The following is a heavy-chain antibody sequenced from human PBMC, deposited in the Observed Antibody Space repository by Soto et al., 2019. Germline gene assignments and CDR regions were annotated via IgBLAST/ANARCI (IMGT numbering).Heavy chain of an antibody. CDR1: GFTFSDHY. D-gene: IGHD2-21*02. Sequence: PGGSLRLSCAASGFTFSDHYMDWVRQAPGKGLEWVGRIRNKANRYTTEYAASVKGRFTISRDDSRNSLYLQMNSLQTEDTAVYYCASVFMRTYCGGDCYNEKVSMPPNFDYWGQGTLVTVSS. CDR3: ASVFMRTYCGGDCYNEKVSMPPNFDY. J-gene: IGHJ4*02. V-gene: IGHV3-72*01. CDR2: IRNKANRYTT.